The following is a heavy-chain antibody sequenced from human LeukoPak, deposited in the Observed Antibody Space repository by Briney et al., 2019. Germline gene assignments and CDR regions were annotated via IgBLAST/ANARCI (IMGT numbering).Heavy chain of an antibody. CDR2: TYYRFKWYN. V-gene: IGHV6-1*01. CDR1: GDSVSSKNGA. CDR3: ARDFGTTGWHTFDY. Sequence: SQTLSLTCVVSGDSVSSKNGAWNWIRQSPSRGLEWLGRTYYRFKWYNDYAESMEGRMTISQDTSKNQYSLHLNSVTPDDTAVYYCARDFGTTGWHTFDYWGQGTLVTVSS. D-gene: IGHD6-19*01. J-gene: IGHJ4*02.